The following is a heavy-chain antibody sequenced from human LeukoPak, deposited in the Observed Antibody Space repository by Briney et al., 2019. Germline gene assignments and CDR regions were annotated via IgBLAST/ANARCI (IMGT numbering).Heavy chain of an antibody. CDR3: AGCRYSSSTDFEY. D-gene: IGHD6-13*01. V-gene: IGHV4-59*01. CDR1: GGSISSYY. CDR2: IYYTGGT. Sequence: SETLSLTCTVSGGSISSYYWSWIRQPPGKGLEWIGYIYYTGGTNYNPSLKSRVTTSADTSTNQFFLRLNSVTSADTAVYYCAGCRYSSSTDFEYWGQGTLVTVSS. J-gene: IGHJ4*02.